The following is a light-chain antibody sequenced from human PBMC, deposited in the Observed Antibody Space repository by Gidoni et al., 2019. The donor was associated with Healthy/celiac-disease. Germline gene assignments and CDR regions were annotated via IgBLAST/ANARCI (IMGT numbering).Light chain of an antibody. CDR3: QVWDSSTEVV. J-gene: IGLJ2*01. Sequence: SYELTQPLSVSVALGQTARITCGGNNIGSKNVPWYQQKPGQAPVLVIYRDSNRPSGIPERFSGSNSGNTATLTISRAQAGDEADYYCQVWDSSTEVVFGGGTKLTVL. CDR2: RDS. V-gene: IGLV3-9*01. CDR1: NIGSKN.